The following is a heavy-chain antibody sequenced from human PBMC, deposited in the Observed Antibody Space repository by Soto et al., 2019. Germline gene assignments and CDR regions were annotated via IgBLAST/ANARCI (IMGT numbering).Heavy chain of an antibody. D-gene: IGHD3-3*01. J-gene: IGHJ4*02. CDR3: AKGGLRFLEWFYFDY. Sequence: EVQLLESGGGLVQPGGSLRLSCAASGFTFSSYAMSWVRQAPGKGLEWVSAISGSGGSTYYADSVKGRFTISRDNSKNTLYLQMNRLRAEDTAVYYCAKGGLRFLEWFYFDYWGQGTLVTVSS. V-gene: IGHV3-23*01. CDR1: GFTFSSYA. CDR2: ISGSGGST.